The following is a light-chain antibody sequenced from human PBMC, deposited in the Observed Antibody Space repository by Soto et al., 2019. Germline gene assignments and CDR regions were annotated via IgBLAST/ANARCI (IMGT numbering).Light chain of an antibody. CDR1: SSDVGGYNY. CDR3: SSYTSSSTYV. CDR2: EVS. J-gene: IGLJ1*01. V-gene: IGLV2-14*01. Sequence: QSVLTQPASVSGSPGQSITISCTGTSSDVGGYNYVSWYQQHPGKAPKLMIYEVSNRPSGVSSRFSGSKSGNTASLTISGLQAEDEADYYCSSYTSSSTYVFGTGTNVTVL.